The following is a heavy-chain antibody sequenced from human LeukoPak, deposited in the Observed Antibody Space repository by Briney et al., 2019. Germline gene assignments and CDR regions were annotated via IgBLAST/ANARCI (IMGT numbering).Heavy chain of an antibody. CDR3: ATETSPWSAFDI. CDR1: GFTFSSYA. Sequence: GGSLRLSCAASGFTFSSYAMSWVRQVPGKGLEWVSTLSGSGGITYYADSVKGRFTISRDNSKNTLYLQMNSLRAEDTAVYYCATETSPWSAFDIWGQGTMVTVSA. J-gene: IGHJ3*02. CDR2: LSGSGGIT. D-gene: IGHD1-1*01. V-gene: IGHV3-23*01.